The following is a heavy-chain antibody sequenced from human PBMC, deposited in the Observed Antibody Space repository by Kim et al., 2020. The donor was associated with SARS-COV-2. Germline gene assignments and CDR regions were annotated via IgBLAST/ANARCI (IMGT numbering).Heavy chain of an antibody. CDR2: IYYSGST. J-gene: IGHJ4*02. V-gene: IGHV4-39*01. Sequence: SETLSLTCTVSGGSISSSSYYWGWIRQPPGKGLEWIGSIYYSGSTYYNPSLKSRVTISVDTSKNQFSLKLSSVTAADTAVYYCARHQFGIAARSFDYWGQGTLVTVSS. CDR3: ARHQFGIAARSFDY. D-gene: IGHD6-6*01. CDR1: GGSISSSSYY.